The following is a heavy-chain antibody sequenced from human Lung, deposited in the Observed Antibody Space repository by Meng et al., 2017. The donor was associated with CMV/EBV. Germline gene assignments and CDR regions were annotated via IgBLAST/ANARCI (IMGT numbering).Heavy chain of an antibody. CDR1: GGSIRSYY. V-gene: IGHV4-59*01. D-gene: IGHD6-6*01. CDR3: ARGHGGSSVPHLYYYGMDV. J-gene: IGHJ6*02. CDR2: IYYSGST. Sequence: SXTLSLXCTVSGGSIRSYYWSWIRQPPGKALEWIGYIYYSGSTKYNPSLKSRVTISVDTSKNQFSLKLSSVTAADTAVYYCARGHGGSSVPHLYYYGMDVWXQGTTVTVSS.